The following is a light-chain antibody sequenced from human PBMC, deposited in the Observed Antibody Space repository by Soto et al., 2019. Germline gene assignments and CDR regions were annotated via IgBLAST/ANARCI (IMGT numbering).Light chain of an antibody. Sequence: QSALTQPPSASGSPGQSVTISCTGTSSDVGGYNYVSWYQQHPGKAPKLMFYEVSKRPSGVPDRFSGSKSGNTASLTVSGLQAEDEADYYCSSYAGSNNVVFGGGTTLTVL. CDR2: EVS. J-gene: IGLJ2*01. V-gene: IGLV2-8*01. CDR3: SSYAGSNNVV. CDR1: SSDVGGYNY.